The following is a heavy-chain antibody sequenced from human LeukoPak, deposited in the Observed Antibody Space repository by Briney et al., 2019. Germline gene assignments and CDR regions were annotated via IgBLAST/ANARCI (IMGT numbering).Heavy chain of an antibody. J-gene: IGHJ4*02. CDR1: GFTFSTYA. V-gene: IGHV3-23*01. D-gene: IGHD2-2*01. CDR2: NGDGGST. CDR3: AKRPDCSTTNCFRFEY. Sequence: PGGSLRHSCAASGFTFSTYAMSWVRQAPGQGLEWVSSNGDGGSTYYAESVKGRFTVSRDNSKNTLYLQMDSLRAEDTAVYYCAKRPDCSTTNCFRFEYWGQGTLVTVSS.